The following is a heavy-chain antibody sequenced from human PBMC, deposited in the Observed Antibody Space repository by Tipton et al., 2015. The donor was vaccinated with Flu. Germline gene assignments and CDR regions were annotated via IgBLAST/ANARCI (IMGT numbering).Heavy chain of an antibody. CDR2: IYTSGST. D-gene: IGHD6-19*01. J-gene: IGHJ2*01. CDR3: ARHKFAADSSGWYAYWYFDL. V-gene: IGHV4-4*07. Sequence: TLSLTCTVSGGSISSYYWSWIRQPAGKGLEWIGRIYTSGSTNYNPSLKSRVTMSVDTSKNQFSLKLSSVTAADTVVYYCARHKFAADSSGWYAYWYFDLWGRGTLVTVSS. CDR1: GGSISSYY.